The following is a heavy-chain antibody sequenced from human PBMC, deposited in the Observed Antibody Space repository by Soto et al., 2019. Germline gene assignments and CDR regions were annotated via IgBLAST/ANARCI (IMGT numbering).Heavy chain of an antibody. CDR2: IYYSGST. J-gene: IGHJ4*02. CDR1: GGSISSYY. D-gene: IGHD3-22*01. V-gene: IGHV4-59*01. CDR3: ARSNDSSGYYYDYFDY. Sequence: PSETLSLTCTVSGGSISSYYWSWIRQPPGKGLEWIGYIYYSGSTNYNPSLKSRVTISVDTSKNQFYLKLSSVTAADTAVYYCARSNDSSGYYYDYFDYWGQGTLVTVSS.